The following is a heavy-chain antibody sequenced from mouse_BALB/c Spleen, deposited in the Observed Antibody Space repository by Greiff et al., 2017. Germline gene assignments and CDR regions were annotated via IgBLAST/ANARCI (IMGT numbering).Heavy chain of an antibody. CDR1: GFTFSSYG. D-gene: IGHD4-1*01. CDR3: ARDGSYYFDY. Sequence: EVQVVESGGGLVQPGGSLKLSCAASGFTFSSYGMSWVRQTPDKRLELVATINSNGGSTYYPDSVKGRFTISRDNAKNTLYLQMSSLKSEDTAMYYCARDGSYYFDYWGQGTTLTVSS. CDR2: INSNGGST. V-gene: IGHV5-6-3*01. J-gene: IGHJ2*01.